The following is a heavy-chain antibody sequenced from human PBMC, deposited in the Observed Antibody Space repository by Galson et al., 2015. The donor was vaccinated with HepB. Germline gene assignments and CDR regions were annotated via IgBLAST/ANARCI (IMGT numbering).Heavy chain of an antibody. CDR1: GFSLSTSGVG. D-gene: IGHD4-11*01. CDR2: IYWDDDK. V-gene: IGHV2-5*02. Sequence: PALVKPTQTLTLTCTFSGFSLSTSGVGVGWIRQPPGKALEWLALIYWDDDKRYSPSLKSRLTITKDTSKNQVVLTMTNMDPVDTATYYCARITVTTEFDYWGQGTLVTVSS. CDR3: ARITVTTEFDY. J-gene: IGHJ4*02.